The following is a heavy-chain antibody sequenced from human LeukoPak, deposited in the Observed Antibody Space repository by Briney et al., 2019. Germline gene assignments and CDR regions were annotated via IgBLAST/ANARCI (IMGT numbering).Heavy chain of an antibody. CDR1: GFTFSDYY. CDR3: ARVAVRGYYFDY. CDR2: ISSSGSTI. J-gene: IGHJ4*02. V-gene: IGHV3-11*04. Sequence: PGGPLRLSCAASGFTFSDYYMSWIRQAPGKGLEWVSYISSSGSTIYYADSVKGRFTISRDNAKNSLYLQMNSLRAEDTAVYYCARVAVRGYYFDYWGQGTLVTVSS. D-gene: IGHD3-10*02.